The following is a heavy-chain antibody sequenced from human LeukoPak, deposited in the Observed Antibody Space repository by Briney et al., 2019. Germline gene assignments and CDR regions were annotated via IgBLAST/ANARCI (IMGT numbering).Heavy chain of an antibody. V-gene: IGHV3-43*01. J-gene: IGHJ4*02. CDR2: AGWAGGTT. D-gene: IGHD3-16*01. CDR1: GFNFDRYT. CDR3: AKELDTTFFDY. Sequence: GGSLRLSCAPSGFNFDRYTIHWVRQAPGKGLEWVSLAGWAGGTTFYSDSVRGRFTISRDSGRKSVYLQMNSLTTDDTAFYFCAKELDTTFFDYWGQGALVTVSS.